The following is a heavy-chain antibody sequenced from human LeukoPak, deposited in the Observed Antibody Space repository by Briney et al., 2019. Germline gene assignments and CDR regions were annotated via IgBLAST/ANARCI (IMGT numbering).Heavy chain of an antibody. V-gene: IGHV4-39*07. CDR2: INHSGST. D-gene: IGHD6-6*01. Sequence: SETLSLTCTVSGGSISSSSYYWGWIRQPPGKGLEWIGEINHSGSTNYNPSLKSRVTISVDTSKNQFSLKLSSVTAADTAVYYCARGDSSSYYFDYWGQGTLVTVSS. CDR1: GGSISSSSYY. CDR3: ARGDSSSYYFDY. J-gene: IGHJ4*02.